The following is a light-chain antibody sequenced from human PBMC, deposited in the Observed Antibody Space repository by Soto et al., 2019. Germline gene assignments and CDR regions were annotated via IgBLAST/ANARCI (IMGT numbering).Light chain of an antibody. V-gene: IGLV1-44*01. CDR2: SNN. J-gene: IGLJ1*01. CDR3: AAWDDSMNGQV. CDR1: SSNIGSNT. Sequence: QSVLTQPPSASGTPGQRVTISCSGSSSNIGSNTVNWYQQLPGTAPKLLIYSNNQRPSGVPDRFSGSKSGTSASLAISGLQSEDEADYYCAAWDDSMNGQVSGNGTKVTVL.